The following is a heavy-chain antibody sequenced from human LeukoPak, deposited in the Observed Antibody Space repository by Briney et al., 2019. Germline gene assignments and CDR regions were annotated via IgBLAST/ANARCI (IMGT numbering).Heavy chain of an antibody. J-gene: IGHJ4*02. CDR3: AAYCSGGSCYPRSYFDY. Sequence: RASVKVSCKASGFTFTSSAVQWVRQARGQRLEWIGWIVVGSGNTNYAQKFQERVTITRDMSTSTAYMELSSLRSEDTAVYYCAAYCSGGSCYPRSYFDYWGQGTLVTVSS. CDR1: GFTFTSSA. D-gene: IGHD2-15*01. V-gene: IGHV1-58*01. CDR2: IVVGSGNT.